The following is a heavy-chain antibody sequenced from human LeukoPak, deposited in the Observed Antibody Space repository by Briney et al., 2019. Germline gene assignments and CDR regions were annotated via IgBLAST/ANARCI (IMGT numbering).Heavy chain of an antibody. J-gene: IGHJ5*02. CDR2: INHSGST. Sequence: SETLSLTCAVYGGSFSGYYWSWIRQPPGKGLEWIGEINHSGSTNYNPSLKSRVTISVDTSKNQFSLKLSSVTAADTAVYYCARHPRGFFDPWGQGTLVTVSS. D-gene: IGHD3-10*01. CDR3: ARHPRGFFDP. CDR1: GGSFSGYY. V-gene: IGHV4-34*01.